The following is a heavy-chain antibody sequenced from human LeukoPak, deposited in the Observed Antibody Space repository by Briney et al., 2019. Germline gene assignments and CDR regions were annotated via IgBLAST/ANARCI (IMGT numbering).Heavy chain of an antibody. V-gene: IGHV3-23*01. J-gene: IGHJ4*02. CDR2: ISGSGTGT. CDR3: AKEGGTATRFDY. D-gene: IGHD1-7*01. CDR1: GFTFSRSA. Sequence: GGSLRLSCAASGFTFSRSAMSWVRQAPGKGLYWVSAISGSGTGTYYADSVKGRFTISRDNSKNTLYLQMNSLRAEDTAVYYCAKEGGTATRFDYWGQGTLVTVSS.